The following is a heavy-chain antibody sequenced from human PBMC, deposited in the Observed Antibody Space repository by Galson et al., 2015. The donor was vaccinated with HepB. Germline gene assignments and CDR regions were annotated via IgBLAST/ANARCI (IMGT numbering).Heavy chain of an antibody. Sequence: SVKVSCKASGGTFSSYAISWVRQAPGQGLEWMGRIIPILGIANYAQKFQGRVTITADKSTSTAYMELSSLRSEDTAVYYCARDVQWRPGQQLEDYWGQGTLVTVSS. CDR1: GGTFSSYA. D-gene: IGHD6-13*01. CDR3: ARDVQWRPGQQLEDY. CDR2: IIPILGIA. V-gene: IGHV1-69*04. J-gene: IGHJ4*02.